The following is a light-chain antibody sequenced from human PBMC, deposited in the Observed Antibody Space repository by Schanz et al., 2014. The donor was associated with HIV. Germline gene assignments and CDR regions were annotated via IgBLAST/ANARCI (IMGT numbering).Light chain of an antibody. J-gene: IGKJ5*01. Sequence: EIVLTQSPGTLSLSPGERATLSCRASQSLTSRYLAWYLQKPGQAPRLLIYGASSRATGIPDRFSGSGSGTDFTLTISRLEPEDFAVYYCQQYGTSLITFGQGTRLEI. CDR3: QQYGTSLIT. V-gene: IGKV3-20*01. CDR2: GAS. CDR1: QSLTSRY.